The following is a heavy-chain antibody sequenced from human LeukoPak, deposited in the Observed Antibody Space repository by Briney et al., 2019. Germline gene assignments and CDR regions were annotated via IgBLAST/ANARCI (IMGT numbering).Heavy chain of an antibody. J-gene: IGHJ4*02. CDR2: ISDDGSNE. Sequence: PGRSLRLSCAASGFTFSSYAMHWARQAPGKGLEWVAIISDDGSNEYYADSVKGRFTISRDNSKNTLYLQMNSLRAEDTAVHYCAKGGGMGYFDYWGQGTLVTVSS. V-gene: IGHV3-30-3*01. CDR3: AKGGGMGYFDY. CDR1: GFTFSSYA. D-gene: IGHD3-16*01.